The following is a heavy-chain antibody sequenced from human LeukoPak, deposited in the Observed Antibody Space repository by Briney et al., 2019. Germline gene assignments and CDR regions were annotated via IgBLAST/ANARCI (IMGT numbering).Heavy chain of an antibody. D-gene: IGHD5-12*01. CDR2: IYPGDSNT. Sequence: KAGESLKISCKGSGYSFTSYWIGWVRQMPGKGLEWMGIIYPGDSNTRYSPSFQGQVTISADKSISTAYLQWSSLKASDTAMYYCATGGYSGYDGGYYFDYWGQGTLVTVSS. CDR3: ATGGYSGYDGGYYFDY. CDR1: GYSFTSYW. V-gene: IGHV5-51*01. J-gene: IGHJ4*02.